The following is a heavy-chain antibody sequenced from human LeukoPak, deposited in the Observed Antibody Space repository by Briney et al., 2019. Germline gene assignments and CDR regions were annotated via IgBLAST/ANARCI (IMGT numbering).Heavy chain of an antibody. D-gene: IGHD2-2*01. CDR2: ISAYNGNT. CDR3: ARGPRVVVPAAVDY. V-gene: IGHV1-18*01. Sequence: ASVKVSCKASGYTFTSYGISWVRQAPGQGLEWMGWISAYNGNTNYAQKLQGRVTMTTDTSTSTAYMELSRLRSDDTAVYYCARGPRVVVPAAVDYWGQGTLVTVSS. CDR1: GYTFTSYG. J-gene: IGHJ4*02.